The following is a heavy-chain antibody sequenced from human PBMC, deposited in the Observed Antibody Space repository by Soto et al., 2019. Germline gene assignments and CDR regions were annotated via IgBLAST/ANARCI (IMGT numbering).Heavy chain of an antibody. J-gene: IGHJ4*02. V-gene: IGHV4-61*01. CDR3: ARGRRRTYYFDY. CDR2: VYFTGST. Sequence: LSLTCTVSGDSVSSGIYYWSWIRQPPGKGLEWLGYVYFTGSTDYNPSLKSRVTISPNKSKKQFSLRLSSVTAADTAVYYCARGRRRTYYFDYWGQGNLVTVSS. CDR1: GDSVSSGIYY.